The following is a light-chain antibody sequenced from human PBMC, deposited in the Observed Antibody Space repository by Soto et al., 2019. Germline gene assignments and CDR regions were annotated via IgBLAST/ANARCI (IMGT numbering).Light chain of an antibody. CDR1: QSVGSN. V-gene: IGKV3-15*01. CDR3: QQYNNWPRGT. Sequence: EIVMTQSPATLSLSPGERATLSCRASQSVGSNLAWYQQKPGQAPRLLIYGASTRATGIPARFSGSGAGTEFTLTISSLQSEDFAVYYCQQYNNWPRGTFGQGTKVEIK. CDR2: GAS. J-gene: IGKJ1*01.